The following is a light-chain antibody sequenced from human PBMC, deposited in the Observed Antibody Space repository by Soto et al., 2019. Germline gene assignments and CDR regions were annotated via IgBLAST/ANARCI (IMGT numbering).Light chain of an antibody. CDR3: CSYAGSRHYV. CDR2: EGS. V-gene: IGLV2-23*01. CDR1: SSDVGSYNL. J-gene: IGLJ1*01. Sequence: CVLAQPASGVGSAGRWITISCTGTSSDVGSYNLVSWYQQHPGKAPKLMIYEGSKRPSGVSNRFSGSKSGNTASLTISGLQAQDEADYYCCSYAGSRHYVFGTGTKVTVL.